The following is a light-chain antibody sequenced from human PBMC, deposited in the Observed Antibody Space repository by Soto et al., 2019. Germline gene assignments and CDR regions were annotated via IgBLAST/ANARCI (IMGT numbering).Light chain of an antibody. CDR1: SSDVGSYNS. V-gene: IGLV2-14*03. CDR3: ASYTSSSTLV. J-gene: IGLJ2*01. Sequence: QSALTQPASVSGSPGQSITISCTGTSSDVGSYNSVSWYQHHPGKAPKVMIYDVSNRPSGVSNRFSGSKSGDTASLTISGLQTEDEANYYCASYTSSSTLVFGGGTQLTVL. CDR2: DVS.